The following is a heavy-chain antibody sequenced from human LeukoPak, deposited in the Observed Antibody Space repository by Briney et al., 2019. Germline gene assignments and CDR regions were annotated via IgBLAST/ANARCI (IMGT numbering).Heavy chain of an antibody. J-gene: IGHJ4*02. CDR3: ARRQLWHTRYYYFDY. Sequence: SETLSLTCAVYGGSFSGYYWSWIRQPPGKGLEWIGEINHSGSTNYNPFLKSRVTISVDTSKNQFSLKLSSVTAADTAVYYRARRQLWHTRYYYFDYWGQGTLVTVSS. V-gene: IGHV4-34*01. D-gene: IGHD5-18*01. CDR1: GGSFSGYY. CDR2: INHSGST.